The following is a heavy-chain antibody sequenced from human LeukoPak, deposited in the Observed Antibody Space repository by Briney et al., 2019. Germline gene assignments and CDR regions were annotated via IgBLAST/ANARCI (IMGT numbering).Heavy chain of an antibody. CDR3: ARHERESSGWKYFDY. CDR1: GGSISSYY. Sequence: SETLSLTCTVSGGSISSYYWSWIRQPPGKGLEWIGYIYYSRSTNYNPSLKSRVTISVDTSKNQFSLKLSSVTAADTAVYYCARHERESSGWKYFDYWGQGTLVTVSS. J-gene: IGHJ4*02. D-gene: IGHD6-19*01. CDR2: IYYSRST. V-gene: IGHV4-59*08.